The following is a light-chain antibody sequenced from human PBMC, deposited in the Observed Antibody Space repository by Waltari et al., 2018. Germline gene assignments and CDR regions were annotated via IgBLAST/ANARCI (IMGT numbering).Light chain of an antibody. V-gene: IGKV3-20*01. CDR2: DTS. CDR1: QSVSSTK. CDR3: QQYDTSPLT. Sequence: EIVLTPSPGTLSLSPGESATLSCRASQSVSSTKLAWYQQRPGQAPRLLIYDTSSRATGIPDRFSGSGSGTDFTLTIRRLEPEDFALFYCQQYDTSPLTFGGGTKVEIK. J-gene: IGKJ4*01.